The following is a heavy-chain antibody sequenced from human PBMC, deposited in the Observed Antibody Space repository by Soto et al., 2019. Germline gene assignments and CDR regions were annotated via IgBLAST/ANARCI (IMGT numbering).Heavy chain of an antibody. CDR2: IIPIFGTA. Sequence: QVQLVQSGAEVKKPGSSVKVSCKASGGTFSSYAMSRVRQAPGQGLEWMGGIIPIFGTANYAQKFQGRVTITADKSTSTAYMELSSLRSEDTAVYYCARRGYCTNGVCPRWGYGMDVWGQGTTVTVSS. J-gene: IGHJ6*02. V-gene: IGHV1-69*06. CDR1: GGTFSSYA. CDR3: ARRGYCTNGVCPRWGYGMDV. D-gene: IGHD2-8*01.